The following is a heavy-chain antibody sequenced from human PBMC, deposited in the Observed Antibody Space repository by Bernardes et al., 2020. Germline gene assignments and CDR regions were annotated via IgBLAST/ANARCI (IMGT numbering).Heavy chain of an antibody. V-gene: IGHV3-21*01. CDR1: GFTFNNHY. D-gene: IGHD2-2*01. CDR2: ISTSSRYI. J-gene: IGHJ4*02. CDR3: ARDDPNCSSTICYFDY. Sequence: GGSLRLSCAASGFTFNNHYMNWVRQAPGKGLEWVSSISTSSRYIYYADSVKGRFTISRDNAKNSLYLQINSLRAEDTAVYYCARDDPNCSSTICYFDYWGLGTLVTVSS.